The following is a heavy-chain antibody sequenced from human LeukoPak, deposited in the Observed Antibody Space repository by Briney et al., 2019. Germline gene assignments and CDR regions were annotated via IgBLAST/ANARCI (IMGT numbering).Heavy chain of an antibody. CDR1: GGSISSYY. CDR2: INYSGST. D-gene: IGHD4-17*01. Sequence: SETLCLTCTVSGGSISSYYGSWIRQPPGKGLEWIGYINYSGSTNYNPSLKSRVTMSVDTSKNQFSLKLGSVTAADTAMYYCAREGRQDYVYLGAWGQGSLVTVSS. CDR3: AREGRQDYVYLGA. J-gene: IGHJ5*02. V-gene: IGHV4-59*01.